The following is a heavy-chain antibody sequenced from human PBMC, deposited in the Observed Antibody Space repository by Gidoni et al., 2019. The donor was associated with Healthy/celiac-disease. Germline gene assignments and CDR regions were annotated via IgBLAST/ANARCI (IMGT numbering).Heavy chain of an antibody. CDR3: AREGWDMRVDY. CDR2: INSEGSST. Sequence: DVQLVESGGGLVQPGGSLRLSCAASGFTFSSYWMHCVRQAPGKGLVWVSRINSEGSSTSYADSGKGRFTISRDNAKNTLYLQMNSLRAEDTAVYYCAREGWDMRVDYWGQGTLVTVSS. J-gene: IGHJ4*02. CDR1: GFTFSSYW. D-gene: IGHD1-26*01. V-gene: IGHV3-74*01.